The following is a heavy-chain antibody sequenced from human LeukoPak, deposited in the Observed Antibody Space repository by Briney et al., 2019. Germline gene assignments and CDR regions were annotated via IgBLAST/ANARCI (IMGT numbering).Heavy chain of an antibody. V-gene: IGHV4-34*01. CDR2: INHSGST. CDR3: ARSSGWYRKTYYFDY. Sequence: SETLSLTCAVYGGSFSGYYWSWIRQPPGKGLEWIGEINHSGSTNCNPSLKSRVTISVDTSKNQFSLKLSSVTAADTAVYYCARSSGWYRKTYYFDYWGQGTLVTVSS. CDR1: GGSFSGYY. J-gene: IGHJ4*02. D-gene: IGHD6-19*01.